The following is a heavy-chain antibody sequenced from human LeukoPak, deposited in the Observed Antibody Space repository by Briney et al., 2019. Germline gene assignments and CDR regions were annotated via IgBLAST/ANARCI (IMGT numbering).Heavy chain of an antibody. CDR2: IYYSGST. CDR1: GGSISSYY. V-gene: IGHV4-59*08. CDR3: ARLDFRDGDYVFWY. Sequence: SETLSLTCSVSGGSISSYYWSWIRQPPGKELEWIGYIYYSGSTNYSPSLKSRVSISVDTSERQFSLILRSVTAADTAVYYCARLDFRDGDYVFWYWGQGTLVTVSS. D-gene: IGHD4-17*01. J-gene: IGHJ4*02.